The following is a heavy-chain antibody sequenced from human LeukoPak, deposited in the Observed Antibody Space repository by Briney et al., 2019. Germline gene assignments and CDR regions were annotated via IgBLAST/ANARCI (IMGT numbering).Heavy chain of an antibody. CDR1: DGSMSSYY. J-gene: IGHJ4*02. V-gene: IGHV4-59*01. CDR2: IYYDGDT. D-gene: IGHD3-9*01. Sequence: SETLSLTCTVSDGSMSSYYWSWVRQPPGKGLEWIGYIYYDGDTSYNASLKSRVTISIDTSKNQFSLKLDSVTAADTAMYYCVRDSRNYGIYWGQGTLVTVSS. CDR3: VRDSRNYGIY.